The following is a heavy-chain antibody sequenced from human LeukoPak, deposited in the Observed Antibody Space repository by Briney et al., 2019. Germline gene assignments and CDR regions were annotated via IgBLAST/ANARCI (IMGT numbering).Heavy chain of an antibody. CDR1: GGSLSSYY. CDR3: ARGRIAAAGTGPFDY. J-gene: IGHJ4*02. Sequence: SETLSLTCTVSGGSLSSYYWSWIRRPPGKGLEWSGYIYYGGSTNYNPSLKSRVTISVDTSKNQFSLKLSSVTAADTAVYYCARGRIAAAGTGPFDYWGQGTLVTVSS. V-gene: IGHV4-59*01. CDR2: IYYGGST. D-gene: IGHD6-13*01.